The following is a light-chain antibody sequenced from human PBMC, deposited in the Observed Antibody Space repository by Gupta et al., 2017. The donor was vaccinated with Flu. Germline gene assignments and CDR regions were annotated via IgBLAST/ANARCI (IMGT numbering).Light chain of an antibody. CDR1: QSVTTY. CDR2: DAG. V-gene: IGKV3-11*01. Sequence: EIVLTPSPATLSLSPGERATLSCRASQSVTTYLAWYQQRPGQAPRLLIYDAGNRATGTPARFSGSGSGTDFTLTIGSLEPEDFAVYYCQQRYNWPVTFGGGTKVEMK. J-gene: IGKJ4*01. CDR3: QQRYNWPVT.